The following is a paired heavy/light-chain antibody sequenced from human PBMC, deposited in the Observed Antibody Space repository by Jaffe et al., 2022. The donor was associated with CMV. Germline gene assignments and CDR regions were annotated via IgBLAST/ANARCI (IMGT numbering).Light chain of an antibody. V-gene: IGLV3-21*04. J-gene: IGLJ3*02. CDR3: QVWDSSSDHRGV. Sequence: SYVLTQPPSVSVAPGKTARITCGGNNIGSKSVHWYQQKPGQAPVLVIYYDSDRPSGIPERFSGSNSGNTATLTISRVEAGDEADYYCQVWDSSSDHRGVFGGGTKLTVL. CDR1: NIGSKS. CDR2: YDS.
Heavy chain of an antibody. CDR2: IDWDDDK. Sequence: QVTLRESGPALVKPTQTLTLTCTFSGFSLSTSGMCVSWIRQPPGKALEWLARIDWDDDKYYSTSLKTRLTISKDTSKNQVVLTMTNMDPVDTATYYCARTLLGVPAGPLTPHDAFDIWGQGTMVTVSS. D-gene: IGHD2-2*01. CDR3: ARTLLGVPAGPLTPHDAFDI. V-gene: IGHV2-70*15. J-gene: IGHJ3*02. CDR1: GFSLSTSGMC.